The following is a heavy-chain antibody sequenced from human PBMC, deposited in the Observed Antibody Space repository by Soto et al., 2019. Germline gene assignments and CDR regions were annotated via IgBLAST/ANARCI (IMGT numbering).Heavy chain of an antibody. CDR3: ARILGHHASGMDV. Sequence: CTSWWFSLSTSQMGVGWIRQPPGKALEWLALIDWDEDKYYSTSLKTRLTISKDTSKNQVVLTMTNMDSVDTATYYCARILGHHASGMDVWGQGTTVPVSS. V-gene: IGHV2-70*01. J-gene: IGHJ6*02. CDR1: WFSLSTSQMG. CDR2: IDWDEDK.